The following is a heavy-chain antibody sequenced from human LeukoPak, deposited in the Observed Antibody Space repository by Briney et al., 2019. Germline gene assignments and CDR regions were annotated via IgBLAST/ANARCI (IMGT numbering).Heavy chain of an antibody. CDR2: IYSGGST. Sequence: GGSLRLSCAASGFTVSRNYMSWVRQAPGKGLEWVSVIYSGGSTYYADSVKGRFTISRDNSKNTLYLQMNSLRAEDTAVYYCARASSNYDILTGYATEYYFDYWGQGTLVTVSS. J-gene: IGHJ4*02. CDR3: ARASSNYDILTGYATEYYFDY. V-gene: IGHV3-66*02. CDR1: GFTVSRNY. D-gene: IGHD3-9*01.